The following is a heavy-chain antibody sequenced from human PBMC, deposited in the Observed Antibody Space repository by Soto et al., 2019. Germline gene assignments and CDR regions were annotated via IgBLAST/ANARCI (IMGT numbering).Heavy chain of an antibody. CDR3: ARDPRGSREFDY. CDR2: IIPIFGTA. D-gene: IGHD1-26*01. Sequence: GASVKVSCKASGGTFSSYAISWVRQAPGQGLEWMGGIIPIFGTANYAQKFQGRVTITADESTSTACMELSSLRSEDTAVYYCARDPRGSREFDYWGQGTLVTVAS. CDR1: GGTFSSYA. J-gene: IGHJ4*02. V-gene: IGHV1-69*13.